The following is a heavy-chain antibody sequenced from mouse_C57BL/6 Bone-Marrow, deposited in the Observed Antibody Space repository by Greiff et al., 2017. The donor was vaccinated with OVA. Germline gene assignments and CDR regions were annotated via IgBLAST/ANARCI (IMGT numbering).Heavy chain of an antibody. J-gene: IGHJ4*01. V-gene: IGHV1-19*01. D-gene: IGHD1-1*01. Sequence: EVQRVESGPVLVKPGASVKMSCKASGYTFTDYYMNWVKQSHGKSLEWIGVINPYNGGTSYNQKFKGKATLTVDKSSSTAYMELNSLTSEDSAVYYCARLMITTVASYAMDYWGQGTSVTVSS. CDR3: ARLMITTVASYAMDY. CDR2: INPYNGGT. CDR1: GYTFTDYY.